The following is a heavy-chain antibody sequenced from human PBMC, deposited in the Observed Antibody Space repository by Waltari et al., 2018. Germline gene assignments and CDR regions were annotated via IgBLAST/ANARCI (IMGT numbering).Heavy chain of an antibody. CDR1: GGSINIYY. J-gene: IGHJ4*02. CDR3: ARGMSSVWYGPFDY. Sequence: QVQLQESGPGLVKPSETLSLTCTVSGGSINIYYWSWIRQPPGTGLEWIGYVYYTGNTISNPSLESRFTVSADTSKTQVSLRLRSVTAADTAVYYCARGMSSVWYGPFDYWGQGTLVTVSS. CDR2: VYYTGNT. V-gene: IGHV4-59*08. D-gene: IGHD6-19*01.